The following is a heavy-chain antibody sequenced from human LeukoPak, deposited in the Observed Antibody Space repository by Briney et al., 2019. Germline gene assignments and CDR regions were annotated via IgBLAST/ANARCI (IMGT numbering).Heavy chain of an antibody. CDR2: MSYSGST. Sequence: PSETLSLTCTVSGASITSYYWNWIREPPGKGLEWIGYMSYSGSTNYNPSPKSRVTISIDTSKNQFSLNLTSVTAADTAVYYCARGGLGGITAYSNYLFDYWGQGTLVTVSS. J-gene: IGHJ4*02. V-gene: IGHV4-59*08. CDR1: GASITSYY. D-gene: IGHD4-11*01. CDR3: ARGGLGGITAYSNYLFDY.